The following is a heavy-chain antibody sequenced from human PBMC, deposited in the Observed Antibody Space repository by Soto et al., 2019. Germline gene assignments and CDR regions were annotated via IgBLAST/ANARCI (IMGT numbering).Heavy chain of an antibody. CDR2: IYYSGST. CDR1: GGSISSGDYY. V-gene: IGHV4-30-4*01. Sequence: LSLTCTVSGGSISSGDYYWSWIRQPPGKGLEWIGYIYYSGSTYYNPYLTSRVTISVDTSKNHFSLKLSSVTAADTAVYYCARVRGRILTIDYWGQGTLVTVSS. CDR3: ARVRGRILTIDY. J-gene: IGHJ4*02. D-gene: IGHD3-9*01.